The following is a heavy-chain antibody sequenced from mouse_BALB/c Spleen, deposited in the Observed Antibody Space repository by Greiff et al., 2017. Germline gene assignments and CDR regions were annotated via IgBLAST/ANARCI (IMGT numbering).Heavy chain of an antibody. Sequence: VQLQQSGAELARPGASVKLSCKASGYTFPDYYINWVKQRTGQGLEWIGEIYPGSGNTYYNEKFKGKATLTADKSSSTAYMQLSSLTSEDSAVYFCARKVRAMDYWGQGTSVTVSS. CDR1: GYTFPDYY. CDR2: IYPGSGNT. V-gene: IGHV1-77*01. D-gene: IGHD2-14*01. CDR3: ARKVRAMDY. J-gene: IGHJ4*01.